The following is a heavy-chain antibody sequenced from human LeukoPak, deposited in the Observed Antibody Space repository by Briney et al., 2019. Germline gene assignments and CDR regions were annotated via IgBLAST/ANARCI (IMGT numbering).Heavy chain of an antibody. CDR2: IYYSGST. CDR3: ARELAGGSGRYYYYYMDV. V-gene: IGHV4-61*01. CDR1: GGSISSSSYY. Sequence: SETLSLTCTVSGGSISSSSYYWSWIRQPPGKGLEWIGYIYYSGSTNYNPSLKSRVTISVDTSKKQFSLKLSSVTAADTAVYYCARELAGGSGRYYYYYMDVWGKGTTVTVSS. J-gene: IGHJ6*03. D-gene: IGHD3-10*01.